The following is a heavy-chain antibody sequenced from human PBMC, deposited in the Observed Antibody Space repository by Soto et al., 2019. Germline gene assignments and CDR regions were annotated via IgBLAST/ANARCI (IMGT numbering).Heavy chain of an antibody. D-gene: IGHD3-3*01. Sequence: VGSLRLSCAASGFSFGNYVMNWVRQAPGKGLEWVSGISDSGGSSSSADSVKGRFTVSRDNSKNTLYLQMDSLTGDDTAVYYCTKGGDSWSGYAQHWGQGALVTVSS. V-gene: IGHV3-23*01. CDR3: TKGGDSWSGYAQH. CDR1: GFSFGNYV. CDR2: ISDSGGSS. J-gene: IGHJ1*01.